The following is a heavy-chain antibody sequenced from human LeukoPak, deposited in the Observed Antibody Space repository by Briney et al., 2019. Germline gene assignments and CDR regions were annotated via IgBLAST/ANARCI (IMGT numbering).Heavy chain of an antibody. CDR3: ARDRSLEWLLRSRFDY. CDR1: GFTFNNYP. D-gene: IGHD3-3*01. CDR2: ISYDGTNK. Sequence: GGSLRLSCAASGFTFNNYPMHWVRQPPGKGLEWVAVISYDGTNKYYADSVKGRFTISRDKSKNMLYLQMNSLRAEDTAVYYCARDRSLEWLLRSRFDYWGQGTLVTVSS. V-gene: IGHV3-30-3*01. J-gene: IGHJ4*02.